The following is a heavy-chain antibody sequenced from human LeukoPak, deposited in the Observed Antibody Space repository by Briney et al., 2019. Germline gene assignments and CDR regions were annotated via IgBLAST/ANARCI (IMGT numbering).Heavy chain of an antibody. V-gene: IGHV3-21*01. CDR3: ARARDSGGSCYTDY. J-gene: IGHJ4*02. CDR1: GFTFSTYS. CDR2: ISSSSSYI. Sequence: GGSLRLSCEVSGFTFSTYSMNWVRQAPGKGLEWVSSISSSSSYIYYADSVKGRFTISRDNAKNSLYLQMNSLRAEDTAVYYCARARDSGGSCYTDYWGQGTLVTVSS. D-gene: IGHD2-15*01.